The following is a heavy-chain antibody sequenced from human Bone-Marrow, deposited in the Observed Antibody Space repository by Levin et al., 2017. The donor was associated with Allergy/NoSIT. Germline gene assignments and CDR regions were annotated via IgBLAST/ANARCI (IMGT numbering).Heavy chain of an antibody. CDR1: GFTFSSYG. CDR3: AKDHGLGFLPVTMDV. J-gene: IGHJ6*02. V-gene: IGHV3-30*18. CDR2: ISYDGSNK. Sequence: QSGGSLRLSCAASGFTFSSYGMHWVRQAPGKGLEWVAVISYDGSNKYYADSVKGRFTISRDNSKNTLYLQVNSLRAEDTALYYCAKDHGLGFLPVTMDVWGQGTTVTVSS. D-gene: IGHD4-11*01.